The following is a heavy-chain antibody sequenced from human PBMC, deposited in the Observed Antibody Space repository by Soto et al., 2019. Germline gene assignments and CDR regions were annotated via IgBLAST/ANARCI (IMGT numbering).Heavy chain of an antibody. CDR1: GFIFSSYA. Sequence: GGSLRLSCAASGFIFSSYAMTWVRQGPGKGLEWVSGISGNGGTTYYADSVKGRFIISRDNSKNTLFLQMNSLRAEDSATYYCAKRFAYSSGLDGFDIWGQGTMVT. D-gene: IGHD6-19*01. V-gene: IGHV3-23*01. CDR2: ISGNGGTT. J-gene: IGHJ3*02. CDR3: AKRFAYSSGLDGFDI.